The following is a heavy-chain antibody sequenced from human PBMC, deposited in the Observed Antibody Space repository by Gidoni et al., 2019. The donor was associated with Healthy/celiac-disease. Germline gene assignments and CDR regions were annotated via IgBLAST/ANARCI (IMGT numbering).Heavy chain of an antibody. CDR2: INHSGST. D-gene: IGHD6-13*01. CDR1: GWSISGYY. CDR3: AREAGIAAAGTVNWFDP. Sequence: QVQLQQWGAGLLKPSETLSLTCAVYGWSISGYYGSWIRQPPGKGREWIGEINHSGSTNYNPSLKSRVTISVDTSKNQFSLKLSSVTAADTAVYYCAREAGIAAAGTVNWFDPWGQGTLVTVSS. V-gene: IGHV4-34*01. J-gene: IGHJ5*02.